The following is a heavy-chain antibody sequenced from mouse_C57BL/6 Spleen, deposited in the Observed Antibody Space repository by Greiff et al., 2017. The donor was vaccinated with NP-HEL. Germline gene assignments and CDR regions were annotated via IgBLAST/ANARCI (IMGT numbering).Heavy chain of an antibody. D-gene: IGHD2-1*01. Sequence: EVQRVESGGGLVKPGGSLKLSCAASGFTFSSYAMSWVRQTPEKRLEWVATISDGGSYTYYPDNVKGRFTISRDNAKNNLYLQMSHLKSEDTAMYYCARVYYTDAMDYWGQGTSVTVSS. V-gene: IGHV5-4*01. CDR1: GFTFSSYA. J-gene: IGHJ4*01. CDR2: ISDGGSYT. CDR3: ARVYYTDAMDY.